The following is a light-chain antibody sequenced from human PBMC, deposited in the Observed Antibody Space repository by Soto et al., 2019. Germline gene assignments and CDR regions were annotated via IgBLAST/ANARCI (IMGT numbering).Light chain of an antibody. V-gene: IGLV2-8*01. CDR3: SSYAGSNIFV. CDR1: SSDVGGYNF. J-gene: IGLJ1*01. CDR2: EVS. Sequence: QSALTQPPSASGSPGQSVTISCTGTSSDVGGYNFVAWYQQHPGKAPKPMISEVSKRPSGVPDRFSGSKSGNTASLTVSGRQAEDEADYYCSSYAGSNIFVFGTGTKV.